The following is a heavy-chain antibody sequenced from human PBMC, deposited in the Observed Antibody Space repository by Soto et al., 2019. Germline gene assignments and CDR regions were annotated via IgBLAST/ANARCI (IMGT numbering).Heavy chain of an antibody. CDR2: IYSSGST. CDR3: AGTYDSSGYVPLDV. Sequence: QVQLQESGPGLVKPSETLSLTCTVTGGSISSYSWSWIRQSPGKGLEWIGHIYSSGSTNYNPSLKSRVTISVDTSKNQFSPKLSSVTAADTAVYYCAGTYDSSGYVPLDVWGQGTTVTVSS. V-gene: IGHV4-59*01. CDR1: GGSISSYS. D-gene: IGHD3-22*01. J-gene: IGHJ6*02.